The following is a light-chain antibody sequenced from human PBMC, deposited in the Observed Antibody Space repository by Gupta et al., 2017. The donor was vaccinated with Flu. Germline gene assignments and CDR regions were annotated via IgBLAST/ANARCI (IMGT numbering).Light chain of an antibody. Sequence: DIQMTQSPSSLSASVGDRVTITCRASQSISSYLNWYQQKPGKAPKLLIYAASSLQSGVPSRFSGSGSGTDFTLTSSSLQPEDFATYYCQQSYSTPRTFGQGTKVELK. V-gene: IGKV1-39*01. CDR2: AAS. CDR3: QQSYSTPRT. CDR1: QSISSY. J-gene: IGKJ1*01.